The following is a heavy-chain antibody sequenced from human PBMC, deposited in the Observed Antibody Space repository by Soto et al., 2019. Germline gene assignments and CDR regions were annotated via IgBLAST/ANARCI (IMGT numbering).Heavy chain of an antibody. CDR2: IYHSGRT. CDR3: ARGLNDFWSKRINWFDP. D-gene: IGHD3-3*01. V-gene: IGHV4-30-2*01. CDR1: GGSISSGGYS. Sequence: QLQLQESGSGLVKPSQTLSLTCAVSGGSISSGGYSWSWLRQPPGKGLEWIGYIYHSGRTYYNPSLKSRVTISVDRSKNQFSLKLSSVTAADTAVYYCARGLNDFWSKRINWFDPWGQGTLVTVSS. J-gene: IGHJ5*02.